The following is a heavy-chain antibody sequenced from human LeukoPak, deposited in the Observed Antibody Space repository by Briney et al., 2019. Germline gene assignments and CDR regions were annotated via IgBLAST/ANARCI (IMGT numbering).Heavy chain of an antibody. CDR2: INGDGSRT. CDR3: SRGGSPFY. V-gene: IGHV3-74*01. D-gene: IGHD3-10*01. CDR1: GFTFSNSW. J-gene: IGHJ4*02. Sequence: TGGSLRLSCAASGFTFSNSWMHWVRQAPGKGLVWVSRINGDGSRTGYADSVKGRFTVSRDNARNALYLQMNSLRAEDTAVYYCSRGGSPFYWDQGTLVTVSS.